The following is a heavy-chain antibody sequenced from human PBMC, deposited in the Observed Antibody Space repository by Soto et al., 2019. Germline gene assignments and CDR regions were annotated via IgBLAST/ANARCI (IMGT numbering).Heavy chain of an antibody. D-gene: IGHD2-2*01. Sequence: GASVKVSCKAYGGTFSSYSISWVRQGPGQGLEWMGRIIPILGIANYAQKFQGRVTITADKSTSTAYMELSSLRSEDTAVYYCARSVWDIVVVPAAIDDAFDIWGQGTMVTVSS. V-gene: IGHV1-69*02. CDR2: IIPILGIA. J-gene: IGHJ3*02. CDR1: GGTFSSYS. CDR3: ARSVWDIVVVPAAIDDAFDI.